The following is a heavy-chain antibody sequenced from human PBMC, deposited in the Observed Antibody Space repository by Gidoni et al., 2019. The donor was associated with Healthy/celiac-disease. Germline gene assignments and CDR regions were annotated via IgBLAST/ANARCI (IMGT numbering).Heavy chain of an antibody. Sequence: GLEWMGIIYPGDSDTRYSPSFQGQVTISADKSISTAYLQWSSLKASDTAMYYCARGGPYTYYYDSSVYNPREDAFDIWGQGTMVTVSS. V-gene: IGHV5-51*01. CDR2: IYPGDSDT. J-gene: IGHJ3*02. D-gene: IGHD3-22*01. CDR3: ARGGPYTYYYDSSVYNPREDAFDI.